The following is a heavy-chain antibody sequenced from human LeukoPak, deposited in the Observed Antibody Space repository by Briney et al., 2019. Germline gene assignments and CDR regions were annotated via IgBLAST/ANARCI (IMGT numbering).Heavy chain of an antibody. CDR2: ISSSSSTI. CDR1: GFTFSNYE. D-gene: IGHD2/OR15-2a*01. J-gene: IGHJ4*02. CDR3: ARRMKGPVDY. V-gene: IGHV3-48*01. Sequence: GGSLRLSCAASGFTFSNYEMHWVRQAPGKGLEWVSYISSSSSTIYYADSVKGRFTISRDNAKNSLYLQVNSLRAEDTAVYYCARRMKGPVDYWGQGTLVTVSS.